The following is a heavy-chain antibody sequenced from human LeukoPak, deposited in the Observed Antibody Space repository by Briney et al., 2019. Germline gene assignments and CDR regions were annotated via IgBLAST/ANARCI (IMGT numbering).Heavy chain of an antibody. CDR1: GGSFSGFH. Sequence: SETLSLTCAVYGGSFSGFHWNWIRQPPGKGLEWIGDINHSGSTHYNPSLKSRVTISVDTSKNQFSLRLSSVTAADTAVYYCARASYSYDINGWVPFDYWGQGTLVTVSS. D-gene: IGHD3-22*01. V-gene: IGHV4-34*01. J-gene: IGHJ4*02. CDR3: ARASYSYDINGWVPFDY. CDR2: INHSGST.